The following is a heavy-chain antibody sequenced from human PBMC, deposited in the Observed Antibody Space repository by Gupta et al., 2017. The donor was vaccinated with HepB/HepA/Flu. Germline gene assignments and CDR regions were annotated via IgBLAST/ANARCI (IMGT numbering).Heavy chain of an antibody. J-gene: IGHJ5*01. V-gene: IGHV5-51*01. D-gene: IGHD2-2*03. Sequence: EVHLEQSGMPVKKPGDSLKVSCTTSGYDFSLYWLGWVRQKPGKGLEVMGVIYPGDSDTKYSPSFQGQVTISADKSTNTAYLPFSSLKASDTATYYCARRGYCAFSESWFDSWGQGTLVTVSS. CDR2: IYPGDSDT. CDR1: GYDFSLYW. CDR3: ARRGYCAFSESWFDS.